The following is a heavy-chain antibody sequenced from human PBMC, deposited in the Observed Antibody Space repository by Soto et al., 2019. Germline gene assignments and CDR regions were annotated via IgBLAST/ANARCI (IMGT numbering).Heavy chain of an antibody. Sequence: SETLSLTCTVSSASFTVYYWSWIRQPPGKGLEWIGYIYYSGSTSYNPSLTSRVTLSADTSRNQFSLKLRSVTAADTAVYYCARDAGGPGDYWGQGVLVTVSS. CDR1: SASFTVYY. J-gene: IGHJ4*02. V-gene: IGHV4-59*01. CDR3: ARDAGGPGDY. CDR2: IYYSGST. D-gene: IGHD2-15*01.